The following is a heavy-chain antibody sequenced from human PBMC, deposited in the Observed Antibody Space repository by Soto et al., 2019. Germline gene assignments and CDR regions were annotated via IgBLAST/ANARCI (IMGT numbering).Heavy chain of an antibody. Sequence: SVKVSCKASGGTFSSYTISWVRQAPGQGLEWMGRIIPILGIANYAQKFQGRVTITADKSTSTAYMELSSLRSEDTAVYYCAKELYCSGGSCDLNYFDYWGQGTLVNVSS. D-gene: IGHD2-15*01. CDR3: AKELYCSGGSCDLNYFDY. J-gene: IGHJ4*02. CDR2: IIPILGIA. V-gene: IGHV1-69*04. CDR1: GGTFSSYT.